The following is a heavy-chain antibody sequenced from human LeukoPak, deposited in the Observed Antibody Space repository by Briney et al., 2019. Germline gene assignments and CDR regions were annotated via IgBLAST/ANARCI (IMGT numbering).Heavy chain of an antibody. Sequence: QPGGSLRLSCVASGFTFRSYWMGWVRQAPGRGLEWVANMKQDGSAKHYADSVKGRFSISRDNAKNSVYLQMDSLRAEDTAVYYCARDNGGALDYWGHGTLVTVSS. D-gene: IGHD7-27*01. J-gene: IGHJ4*01. CDR3: ARDNGGALDY. V-gene: IGHV3-7*01. CDR1: GFTFRSYW. CDR2: MKQDGSAK.